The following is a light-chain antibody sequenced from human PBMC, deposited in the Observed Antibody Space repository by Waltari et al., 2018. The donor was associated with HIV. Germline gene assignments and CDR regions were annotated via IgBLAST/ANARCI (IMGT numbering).Light chain of an antibody. CDR3: QSYDSSLSGSV. Sequence: QSVLTQPRSVSGAPGQRVTISCTWSNSNIVAAYAVQWFQQLPGTAPKLVNYGNNNRPSGVPDRFSGSKSGTSASLAISGLQAEDEAYYYCQSYDSSLSGSVFGGGTKLTVL. V-gene: IGLV1-40*01. J-gene: IGLJ2*01. CDR2: GNN. CDR1: NSNIVAAYA.